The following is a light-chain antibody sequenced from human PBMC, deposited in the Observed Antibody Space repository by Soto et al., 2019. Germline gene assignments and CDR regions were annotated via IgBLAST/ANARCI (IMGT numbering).Light chain of an antibody. CDR3: QQYTKWPYT. CDR1: QSVGRN. CDR2: GAS. J-gene: IGKJ2*01. Sequence: DIVMTQSPATLSVSPGETAALSCRAGQSVGRNFAWYQQKPGQAPRLLIYGASTRATDIPARFRGSGSGTELPLTISSLQSEDSAIYYRQQYTKWPYTFGQGTKLEIK. V-gene: IGKV3-15*01.